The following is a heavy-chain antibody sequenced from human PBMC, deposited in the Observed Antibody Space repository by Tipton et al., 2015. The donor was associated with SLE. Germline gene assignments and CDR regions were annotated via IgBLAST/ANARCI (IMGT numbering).Heavy chain of an antibody. CDR2: IFYSGST. D-gene: IGHD1-26*01. CDR1: GGSFSGYY. V-gene: IGHV4-34*12. Sequence: TLSLTCAVYGGSFSGYYWGWIRQPPGKGLEWIGSIFYSGSTYYNPSLKSRVTISIDTSKNQFSLKLSSVTAADTAVYYCARVIVGATGWFDPWGQGTLVTVSS. CDR3: ARVIVGATGWFDP. J-gene: IGHJ5*02.